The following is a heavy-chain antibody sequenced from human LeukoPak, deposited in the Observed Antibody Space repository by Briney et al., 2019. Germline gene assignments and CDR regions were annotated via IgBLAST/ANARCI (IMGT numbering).Heavy chain of an antibody. D-gene: IGHD6-19*01. V-gene: IGHV3-23*01. Sequence: GGSLRLSCAGSGFAFSSYAMSWVRQAPGKGLEWVSGISGSGSSTNYADSVKGRFTISRDNSKNTLLLQMNSLRAEDTAVYYCAKDGTVAGYYYYGMDVWGQGTTVTVSS. CDR3: AKDGTVAGYYYYGMDV. CDR2: ISGSGSST. J-gene: IGHJ6*02. CDR1: GFAFSSYA.